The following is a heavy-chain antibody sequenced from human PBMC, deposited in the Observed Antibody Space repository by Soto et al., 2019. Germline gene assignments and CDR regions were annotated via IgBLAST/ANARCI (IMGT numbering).Heavy chain of an antibody. J-gene: IGHJ4*02. V-gene: IGHV3-23*01. CDR3: AKGWLVPDYDFWMPLTY. D-gene: IGHD3-3*01. CDR2: ISGSGGST. CDR1: GFTFSSYA. Sequence: GGSLRLSCAASGFTFSSYAMSWVRQAPGKGLEWVSAISGSGGSTYYADSVKGRFTISRDNSKNTLYLQMNSLRAEDTAVYYCAKGWLVPDYDFWMPLTYWGQGTLVTVSS.